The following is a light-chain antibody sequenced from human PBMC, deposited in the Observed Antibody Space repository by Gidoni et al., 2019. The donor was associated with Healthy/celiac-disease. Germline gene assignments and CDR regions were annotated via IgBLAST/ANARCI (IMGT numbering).Light chain of an antibody. Sequence: QSALTQPASVSGSTGQTITLSCTGTSSDVGCYNYFSWYQQHPGKAPTLMIYDVSNRPSGVSNRFSGSKSGNTASLTISGLQAEDEADYYCSSYTSSSTWVFGGGTKLTVL. CDR3: SSYTSSSTWV. J-gene: IGLJ3*02. CDR2: DVS. CDR1: SSDVGCYNY. V-gene: IGLV2-14*03.